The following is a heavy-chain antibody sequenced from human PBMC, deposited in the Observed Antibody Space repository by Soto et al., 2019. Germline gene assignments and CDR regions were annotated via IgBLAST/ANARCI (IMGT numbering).Heavy chain of an antibody. Sequence: QVQLVESGGGVVQPGRSLRLSCAASGFTFSSYAMHWVRQAPGKGLEWVAVISYDGSNKYYADSVKGRFTISRDNSKNTLYLQRNSLRAEDTAVYYCAREADYYDSSGYGYFDYWGQGTLVTVSS. CDR3: AREADYYDSSGYGYFDY. V-gene: IGHV3-30-3*01. CDR1: GFTFSSYA. D-gene: IGHD3-22*01. CDR2: ISYDGSNK. J-gene: IGHJ4*02.